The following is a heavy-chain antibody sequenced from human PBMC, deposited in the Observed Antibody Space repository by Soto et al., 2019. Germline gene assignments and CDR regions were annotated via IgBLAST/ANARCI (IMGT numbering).Heavy chain of an antibody. J-gene: IGHJ4*02. CDR1: GGSISSSNW. V-gene: IGHV4-4*02. Sequence: SETLSLTCAVSGGSISSSNWWSWVRQPPGKGLEWIGEIYHSGSTNYNPSLKSRVTISVDKSKNQFSLKLSSVTAADTAVYYCARVPLYSSGWPDYWGQGTLVTVSS. D-gene: IGHD6-19*01. CDR3: ARVPLYSSGWPDY. CDR2: IYHSGST.